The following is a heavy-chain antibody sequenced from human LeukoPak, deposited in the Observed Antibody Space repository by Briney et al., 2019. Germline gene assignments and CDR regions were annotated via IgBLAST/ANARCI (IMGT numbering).Heavy chain of an antibody. CDR2: ISAYNGNT. Sequence: GASVKVSCKASGYTFTSYGISWVRQAPGQGLEWMGWISAYNGNTNYAQKLQGRVTMTTDTSTSTAYMELRNLRSDDTAVYYCAREGYYYDSSGYYTWGDSDYWGQGTLVTVSS. CDR3: AREGYYYDSSGYYTWGDSDY. J-gene: IGHJ4*02. D-gene: IGHD3-22*01. V-gene: IGHV1-18*01. CDR1: GYTFTSYG.